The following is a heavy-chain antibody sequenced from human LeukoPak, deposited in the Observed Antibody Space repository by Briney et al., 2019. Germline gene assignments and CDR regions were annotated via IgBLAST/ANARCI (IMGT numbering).Heavy chain of an antibody. CDR1: GYTFTGYY. Sequence: ASVKVSCKASGYTFTGYYMHWVRQAPGQGLEWMGRINPNSGGTNYAQKFQGRVTMTTVTSISTAYMELSRLRSDDTAVYYCARDTYYYDSSGYKYYFDYWGQGTLVTVSS. CDR3: ARDTYYYDSSGYKYYFDY. V-gene: IGHV1-2*06. CDR2: INPNSGGT. D-gene: IGHD3-22*01. J-gene: IGHJ4*02.